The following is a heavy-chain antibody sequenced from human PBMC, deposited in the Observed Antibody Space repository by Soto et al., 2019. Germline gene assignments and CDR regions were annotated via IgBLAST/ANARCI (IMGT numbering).Heavy chain of an antibody. V-gene: IGHV3-30-3*01. J-gene: IGHJ4*02. CDR3: AREVGATAYYFDY. CDR2: ISYDGSNK. CDR1: GFTFSSYA. Sequence: LRLSCAASGFTFSSYAMHWVRQAPGKGLEWVAVISYDGSNKYYADSVKGRFTISRDNSKNTLYLQMNSLRAEDTAVYYCAREVGATAYYFDYWGQGTLVTVSS. D-gene: IGHD1-26*01.